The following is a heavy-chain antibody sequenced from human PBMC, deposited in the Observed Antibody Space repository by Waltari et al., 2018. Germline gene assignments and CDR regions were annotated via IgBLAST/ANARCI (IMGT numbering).Heavy chain of an antibody. CDR3: ASIPYCSSTSCYAGTWYCDL. J-gene: IGHJ2*01. V-gene: IGHV4-59*11. CDR2: IYYSGRT. CDR1: GGSISSHY. Sequence: QVQLQESGPGLVKPSETLSLTCTVSGGSISSHYWSCIRQPPGQGLEWIGYIYYSGRTNYNPSRKSRVTISVDTAKNQFSRKLSSVTAADTAVYYCASIPYCSSTSCYAGTWYCDLWGRGTLVTVSS. D-gene: IGHD2-2*01.